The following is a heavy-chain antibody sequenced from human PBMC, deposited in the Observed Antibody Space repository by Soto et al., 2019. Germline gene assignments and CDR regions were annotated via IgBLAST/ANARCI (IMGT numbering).Heavy chain of an antibody. D-gene: IGHD2-21*02. V-gene: IGHV4-59*08. CDR2: IFYTGST. J-gene: IGHJ4*02. CDR3: ARWTSCCGDCYWLDY. Sequence: QVQLQESGPGLVKPSETLSLTCIVSGGSISSFYWGWIRQPPEKGLEWIGNIFYTGSTGYNPSLRSRVTISLDTFRNQCFLKANSVAAADTAVYYCARWTSCCGDCYWLDYWGQGTLVTVSS. CDR1: GGSISSFY.